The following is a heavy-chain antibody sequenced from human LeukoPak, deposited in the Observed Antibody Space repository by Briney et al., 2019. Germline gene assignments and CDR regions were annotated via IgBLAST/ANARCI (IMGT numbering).Heavy chain of an antibody. D-gene: IGHD3-22*01. J-gene: IGHJ3*02. CDR1: GFTFSSYS. V-gene: IGHV3-48*04. Sequence: GGSLRLSCAASGFTFSSYSMTWVRQAPGKGLEWVSYISTSSGTIYYADSVKGRFTISRDNANNTLYLQMNSLRAEDTAVYYCARASTYYDSSGYLDAFDIWGQGTMVTVSS. CDR2: ISTSSGTI. CDR3: ARASTYYDSSGYLDAFDI.